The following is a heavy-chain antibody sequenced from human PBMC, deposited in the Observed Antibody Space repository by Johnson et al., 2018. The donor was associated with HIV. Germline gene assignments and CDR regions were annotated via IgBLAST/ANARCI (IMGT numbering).Heavy chain of an antibody. D-gene: IGHD3-10*01. CDR3: AREPRGPSSGSRIPDAFDI. Sequence: VQLVESGGGLVRPGGSLRLSCASSGFTFDDYGMSWVRQAPGKGLEWVSGINWNGGSTGYADSVKGRFTISRDNAKNSLYLKMNSLRAEDTAVYYCAREPRGPSSGSRIPDAFDIWGQGTMVTVSS. V-gene: IGHV3-20*04. CDR2: INWNGGST. J-gene: IGHJ3*02. CDR1: GFTFDDYG.